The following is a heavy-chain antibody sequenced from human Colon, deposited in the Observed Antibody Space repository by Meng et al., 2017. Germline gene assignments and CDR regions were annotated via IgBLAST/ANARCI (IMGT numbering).Heavy chain of an antibody. CDR1: GFTFARYS. D-gene: IGHD6-19*01. J-gene: IGHJ1*01. V-gene: IGHV3-23*01. Sequence: GESLKISCSASGFTFARYSMTWVRQAPGKGLEWVSYINSNGESTYYADSVKGRFTISRDNSRNTLYLQMNSLRVEDTAVYYCVKGGWCDDWGQGTLVTVSS. CDR2: INSNGEST. CDR3: VKGGWCDD.